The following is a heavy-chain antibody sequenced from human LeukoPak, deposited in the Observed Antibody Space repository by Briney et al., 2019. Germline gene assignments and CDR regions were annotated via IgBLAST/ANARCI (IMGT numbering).Heavy chain of an antibody. V-gene: IGHV4-61*02. D-gene: IGHD3-22*01. J-gene: IGHJ2*01. Sequence: SQTLSLTCTVSGGSISSGSYYWSWIRQPAGKELEWIGRIYTSGSTNYNPSLKSRVTISVDTSKNQFSLKLSSVTAADTAVYYCARGGRGVQYYYDSTGHFDLWGRGTLVTVSS. CDR1: GGSISSGSYY. CDR3: ARGGRGVQYYYDSTGHFDL. CDR2: IYTSGST.